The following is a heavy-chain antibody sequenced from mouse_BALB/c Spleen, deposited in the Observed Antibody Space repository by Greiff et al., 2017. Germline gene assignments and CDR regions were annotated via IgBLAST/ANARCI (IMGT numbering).Heavy chain of an antibody. Sequence: VQLQQSGAELVRSGASVKLSCTASGFNIKDYYMHWVKQRPEQGLEWIGWIDPENGDTEYAPKFHGKATMTADTSSNTAYLQLSSLTSEDTAVYYCNAPAMDYWGQGTSVTVSS. CDR2: IDPENGDT. V-gene: IGHV14-4*02. CDR1: GFNIKDYY. CDR3: NAPAMDY. J-gene: IGHJ4*01.